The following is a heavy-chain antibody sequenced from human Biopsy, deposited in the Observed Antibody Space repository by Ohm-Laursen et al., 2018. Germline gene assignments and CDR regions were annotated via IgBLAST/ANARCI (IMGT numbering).Heavy chain of an antibody. Sequence: SALASCKTSGYSFTSCENNWVRQPTAQGLEWMGWRNPDSGNTGYAQNFQGRGTMTRNTSISTAYMELSSLRSEDTAVFFCARADPPLFYYGSGSSNWFDPWGQGTLVTVSS. CDR1: GYSFTSCE. J-gene: IGHJ5*02. CDR2: RNPDSGNT. CDR3: ARADPPLFYYGSGSSNWFDP. D-gene: IGHD3-10*01. V-gene: IGHV1-8*01.